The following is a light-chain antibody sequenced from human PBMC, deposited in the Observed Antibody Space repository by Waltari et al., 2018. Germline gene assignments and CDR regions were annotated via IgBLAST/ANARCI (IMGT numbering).Light chain of an antibody. Sequence: QSVLTQSPSVSRAPGQGVTISCTGSRSNIGTNYVHWYQQLPGAAPKLLIYGNSNRPSGGPDRFSGSKSGTSASLAITGLQAEDEADYFCQSYDSSLTVVVFGGRTKLTVL. CDR2: GNS. CDR1: RSNIGTNYV. V-gene: IGLV1-40*01. J-gene: IGLJ3*02. CDR3: QSYDSSLTVVV.